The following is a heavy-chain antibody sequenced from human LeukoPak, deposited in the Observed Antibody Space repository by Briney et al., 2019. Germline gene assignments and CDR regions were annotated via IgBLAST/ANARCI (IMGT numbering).Heavy chain of an antibody. Sequence: GASVKVSCKASGYTFTGYYMHWVRQAPGQGLEWMGWINPNSGGTSYAQKFQGRVTMTRDTSISTAYMELTRLTSDDTAVYYCGRDGYTYGDNWFDPWGQGTLVTVSS. CDR2: INPNSGGT. D-gene: IGHD5-18*01. V-gene: IGHV1-2*02. CDR3: GRDGYTYGDNWFDP. CDR1: GYTFTGYY. J-gene: IGHJ5*02.